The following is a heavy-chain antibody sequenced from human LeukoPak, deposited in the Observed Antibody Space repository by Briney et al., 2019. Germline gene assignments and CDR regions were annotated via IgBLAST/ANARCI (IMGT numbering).Heavy chain of an antibody. J-gene: IGHJ4*02. D-gene: IGHD3-16*02. CDR1: GGSISSSSYY. Sequence: SETLSLTCTVSGGSISSSSYYWGWIRQPPGKGLEWIGSIYYSGSTYYNPSLKSRVTISVDTSKNQFSLKLSSVTAADTAVYYCARRILRLGELSPFDYWGQGTLVTVSS. CDR3: ARRILRLGELSPFDY. CDR2: IYYSGST. V-gene: IGHV4-39*01.